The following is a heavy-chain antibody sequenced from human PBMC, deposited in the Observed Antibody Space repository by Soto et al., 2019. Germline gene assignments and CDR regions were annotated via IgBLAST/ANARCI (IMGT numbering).Heavy chain of an antibody. CDR2: IYYSGST. V-gene: IGHV4-31*03. CDR1: GGSISSGGYY. CDR3: ARVIGWRYCSGGSCYPRGIDY. D-gene: IGHD2-15*01. Sequence: QVQLQESGPGLVKPSQTLSLTCTVSGGSISSGGYYWSWIRQHPGKGLEWIGYIYYSGSTYYNPSFKSRVTISVDTSKNQFSLKLSSVSAADTAVYYRARVIGWRYCSGGSCYPRGIDYWGQGTLVTVSS. J-gene: IGHJ4*02.